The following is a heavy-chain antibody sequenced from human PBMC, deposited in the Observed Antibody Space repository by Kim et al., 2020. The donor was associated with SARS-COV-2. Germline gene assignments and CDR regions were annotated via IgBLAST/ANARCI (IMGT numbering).Heavy chain of an antibody. CDR1: GGSIRSNC. D-gene: IGHD3-3*02. Sequence: SETLSLTCTVSGGSIRSNCWSWIRHPPGTGLEWIWIISIDWYTSYNPSLKRRMTISVDATKTKSYLRLIPMPATATAMYFCSGPSEAFPLLAPCIYYWG. CDR3: SGPSEAFPLLAPCIYY. J-gene: IGHJ4*01. CDR2: ISIDWYT. V-gene: IGHV4-4*08.